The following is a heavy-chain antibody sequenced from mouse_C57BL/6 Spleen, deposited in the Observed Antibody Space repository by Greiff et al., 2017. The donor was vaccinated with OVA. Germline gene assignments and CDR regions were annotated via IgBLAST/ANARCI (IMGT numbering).Heavy chain of an antibody. CDR2: ISYDGSN. V-gene: IGHV3-6*01. CDR1: GYSITSGYY. J-gene: IGHJ2*01. D-gene: IGHD2-10*02. Sequence: EVKVEESGPGLVKPSQSLSLTCSVTGYSITSGYYWNWIRQFPGNKLEWMGYISYDGSNNYNPSLKNRISITRDTSKNQFFLKLNSVTTEDTATYYCARDSISHYFDYWGQGTTLTVSS. CDR3: ARDSISHYFDY.